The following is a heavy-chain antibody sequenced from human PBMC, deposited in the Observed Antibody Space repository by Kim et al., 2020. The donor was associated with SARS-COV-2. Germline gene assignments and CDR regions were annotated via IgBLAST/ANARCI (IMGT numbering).Heavy chain of an antibody. D-gene: IGHD2-2*01. Sequence: SETLSLTCSVSGGSIRSGGKFWTWIRQHPAKGLEGIGYISYSGNSHYSPSLRSRVSISLQTSENQFSLELTSVTAADTAVYYCARGQPLDYWGQGNLVTVSS. CDR2: ISYSGNS. CDR3: ARGQPLDY. J-gene: IGHJ4*02. CDR1: GGSIRSGGKF. V-gene: IGHV4-31*03.